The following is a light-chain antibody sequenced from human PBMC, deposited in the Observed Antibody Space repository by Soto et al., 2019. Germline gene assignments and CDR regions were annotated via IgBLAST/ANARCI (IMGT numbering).Light chain of an antibody. Sequence: EIVLTQSPATLSLSPGERATLSCRASQSVSSYLAWYQQKPGQTPRLLFYDASNRATGIQARFSGSGSGTDFTLTISSLEPEDFAHYYCQQRNNWPITFGQGKRLEIK. V-gene: IGKV3-11*01. CDR3: QQRNNWPIT. CDR1: QSVSSY. CDR2: DAS. J-gene: IGKJ5*01.